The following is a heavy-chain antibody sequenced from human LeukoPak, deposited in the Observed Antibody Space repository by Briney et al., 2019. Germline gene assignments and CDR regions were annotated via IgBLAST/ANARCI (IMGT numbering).Heavy chain of an antibody. V-gene: IGHV4-59*01. CDR1: GGSISSNY. CDR2: IYYSGST. J-gene: IGHJ3*02. D-gene: IGHD5-18*01. CDR3: AREPNTAMGPGAFDI. Sequence: PSETLSLTCTVSGGSISSNYWSWLRQPPGKGLEWIGYIYYSGSTNYNTSLKSRVTISVTTSNNQFSLKLSSVTAADTAVYYCAREPNTAMGPGAFDIWGQGTMGTVSS.